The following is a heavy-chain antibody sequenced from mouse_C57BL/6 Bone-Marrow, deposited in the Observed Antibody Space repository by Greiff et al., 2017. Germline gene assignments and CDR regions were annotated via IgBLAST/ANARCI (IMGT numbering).Heavy chain of an antibody. CDR1: GYTFTDYY. Sequence: VQLQQSGPELVKPGASVKISCKASGYTFTDYYMNWVKQSHGKSLEWIGDINPNNGGTSYNQKFKGKATLTVDKSTSTAYMELRSLTSEDAAVYYGARDDDGYLWFAYWGQGTLVTVSA. J-gene: IGHJ3*01. CDR2: INPNNGGT. V-gene: IGHV1-26*01. D-gene: IGHD2-3*01. CDR3: ARDDDGYLWFAY.